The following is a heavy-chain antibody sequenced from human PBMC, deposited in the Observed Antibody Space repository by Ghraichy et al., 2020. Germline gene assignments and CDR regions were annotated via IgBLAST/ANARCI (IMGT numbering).Heavy chain of an antibody. Sequence: ESLNISCAVYGGSFSNYYWSWIRQPPGEGLEWIGYINHIGNTNYNPSLKSRATISVDTSKNQFSLNLNSVTAADTAVYYCAREGQLVRLHYFDYWGQGTRVTVSS. J-gene: IGHJ4*02. CDR1: GGSFSNYY. CDR2: INHIGNT. D-gene: IGHD6-6*01. V-gene: IGHV4-34*01. CDR3: AREGQLVRLHYFDY.